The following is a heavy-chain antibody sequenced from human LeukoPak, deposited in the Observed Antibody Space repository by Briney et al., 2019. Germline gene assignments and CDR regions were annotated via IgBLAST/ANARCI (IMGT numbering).Heavy chain of an antibody. D-gene: IGHD3-16*01. Sequence: PSETLSLTCPVSGGSISSYYWSWIRQPPGKGLKGIGYIYYSGITNYNPSLKSRVTISVDTSKNQFSLKLSSVTAADTAVYYCARGGGYYFDYWGQGTLVTVSS. CDR1: GGSISSYY. CDR3: ARGGGYYFDY. V-gene: IGHV4-59*01. J-gene: IGHJ4*02. CDR2: IYYSGIT.